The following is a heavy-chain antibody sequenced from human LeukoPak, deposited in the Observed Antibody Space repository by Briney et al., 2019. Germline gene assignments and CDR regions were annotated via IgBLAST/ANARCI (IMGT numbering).Heavy chain of an antibody. CDR3: ARGLGSSWPLYYYYYGMDV. J-gene: IGHJ6*02. Sequence: ASVKVSCKASGYTFTIYGISWVRQAPGQGLEWMGWISAYNGNTNYAQKLQGRVTMTTDTSTSTAYMELRSLRSDDTAVYYCARGLGSSWPLYYYYYGMDVWGQGTTVTVSS. D-gene: IGHD6-13*01. CDR1: GYTFTIYG. CDR2: ISAYNGNT. V-gene: IGHV1-18*01.